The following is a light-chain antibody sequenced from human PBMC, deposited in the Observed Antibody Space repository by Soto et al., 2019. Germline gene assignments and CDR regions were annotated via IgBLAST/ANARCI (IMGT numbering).Light chain of an antibody. CDR2: GAS. CDR1: QNVSSN. V-gene: IGKV3-15*01. CDR3: QQYNNWPHLDHYT. Sequence: EIVLTQSPGTLSLSPGERATLSCRASQNVSSNLLVWYQQHPGQAPRLLIYGASTRATGIPARFSGSGSGTEFTLTISSLQSEDFAVYYCQQYNNWPHLDHYTFGQGTRLEIK. J-gene: IGKJ5*01.